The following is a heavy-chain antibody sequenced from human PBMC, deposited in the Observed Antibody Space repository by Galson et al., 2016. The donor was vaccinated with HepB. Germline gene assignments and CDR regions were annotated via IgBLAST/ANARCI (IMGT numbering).Heavy chain of an antibody. CDR1: GFTFSNYG. D-gene: IGHD1-14*01. CDR2: IWTDGSKQ. J-gene: IGHJ5*02. CDR3: ARDIRGIEGRGGGFDP. V-gene: IGHV3-33*01. Sequence: SLRLSCAATGFTFSNYGMHWVRQAPGKGLEWVAVIWTDGSKQYYADSAKGRFTISRDNSRNTLNLQMDSLRAEDTAMYYCARDIRGIEGRGGGFDPWGQGTLVTVFS.